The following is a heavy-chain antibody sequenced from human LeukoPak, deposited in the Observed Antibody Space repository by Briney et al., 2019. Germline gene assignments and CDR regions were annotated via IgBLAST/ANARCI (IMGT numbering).Heavy chain of an antibody. J-gene: IGHJ5*02. D-gene: IGHD3-10*01. CDR1: GDSVSNNSAA. CDR2: TYYRSKWYN. V-gene: IGHV6-1*01. CDR3: ARGEYYGSGRFYNWFDP. Sequence: SQTLSLTCAISGDSVSNNSAAWNWIRQSPSRGVEWLGRTYYRSKWYNDYAVSVKSRITINPDTSKNQFSLQLNSVTPEDTAVYYCARGEYYGSGRFYNWFDPWGQGTLVTVSS.